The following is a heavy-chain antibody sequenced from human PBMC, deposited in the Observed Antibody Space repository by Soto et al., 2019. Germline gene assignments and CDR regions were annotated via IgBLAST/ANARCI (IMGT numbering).Heavy chain of an antibody. CDR3: ARGVMCTD. CDR1: GGSFSGYY. J-gene: IGHJ4*02. V-gene: IGHV4-34*01. D-gene: IGHD3-16*01. CDR2: INHSGST. Sequence: SETLSLTCAVYGGSFSGYYWSWIRQPPGKGLEWIGEINHSGSTNYNPSLKSRVTISVDTSKNQFSLKLSSVTAADTAVYYCARGVMCTDWGQGTLVTVSS.